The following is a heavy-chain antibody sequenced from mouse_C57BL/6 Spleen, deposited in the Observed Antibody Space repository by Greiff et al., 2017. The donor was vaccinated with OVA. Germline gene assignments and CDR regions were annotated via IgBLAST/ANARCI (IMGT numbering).Heavy chain of an antibody. CDR2: ILTGSGST. D-gene: IGHD2-2*01. V-gene: IGHV1-9*01. CDR1: GYTFTGYW. CDR3: ARDYYGYDLYYFDY. Sequence: QVQLQQSGAELMKPGASVKLSCKATGYTFTGYWIEWVKQRPGHGLEWIGEILTGSGSTNYNEKFKGKATFTADTSSNTDYMQLSSLTTEDSAIYYCARDYYGYDLYYFDYWGQGTTLTVSS. J-gene: IGHJ2*01.